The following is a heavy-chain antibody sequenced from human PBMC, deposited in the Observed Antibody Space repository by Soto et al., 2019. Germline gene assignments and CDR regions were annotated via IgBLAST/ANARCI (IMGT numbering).Heavy chain of an antibody. V-gene: IGHV5-10-1*01. CDR2: IDPSDSYT. J-gene: IGHJ3*02. CDR3: ARHQQLGLFDAFDI. Sequence: PGESLQISCKGSGYSFTSYWSSWVRQMPGKGLEWMGRIDPSDSYTNYSPSFQGHVTISADKSISTAYLQWSSLRASDTAMYYCARHQQLGLFDAFDIWGQGTMVTVSS. CDR1: GYSFTSYW. D-gene: IGHD6-6*01.